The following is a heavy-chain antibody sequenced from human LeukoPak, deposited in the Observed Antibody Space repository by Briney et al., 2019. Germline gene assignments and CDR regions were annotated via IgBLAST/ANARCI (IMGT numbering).Heavy chain of an antibody. V-gene: IGHV4-59*08. J-gene: IGHJ6*02. CDR2: IYYTGST. CDR1: GGSINNYY. Sequence: SETLSLTCTVSGGSINNYYWSWVRQPPGAGLEWLAYIYYTGSTNYNPSLKTRLTISVDTSKNQFSLRLNSVTAADTAVYYCASTYSSSWNSYGMDVWGQGTTVTVSS. CDR3: ASTYSSSWNSYGMDV. D-gene: IGHD6-13*01.